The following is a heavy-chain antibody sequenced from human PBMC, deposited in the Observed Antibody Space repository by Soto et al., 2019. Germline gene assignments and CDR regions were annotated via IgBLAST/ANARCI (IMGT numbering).Heavy chain of an antibody. D-gene: IGHD4-17*01. CDR2: IYYSGST. J-gene: IGHJ3*02. CDR3: ARGGLLGVHGDYELTWAFDI. CDR1: GGSISSGGYY. V-gene: IGHV4-31*03. Sequence: QVQLQESGPGLVKPSQTLSLTCTVSGGSISSGGYYWSWIRQHPGKGLEWIGYIYYSGSTYYNPTLKSRVTISGDTSKNQFSLKLSSVTAADTAVYYCARGGLLGVHGDYELTWAFDIWGQGTMVTVSS.